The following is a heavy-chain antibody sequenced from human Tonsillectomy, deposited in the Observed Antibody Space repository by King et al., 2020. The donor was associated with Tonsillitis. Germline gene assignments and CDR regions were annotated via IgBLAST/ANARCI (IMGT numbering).Heavy chain of an antibody. D-gene: IGHD4-17*01. CDR2: ISWNSGSI. V-gene: IGHV3-9*01. CDR1: GFTFDDYA. Sequence: QLVQSGGGLVQPGRSLRLSCAASGFTFDDYAMHWVRQAPGKGLEWVSSISWNSGSIGYADSVKGRFTISGDNAKNSLHLQMNSLRTEDTALYFCAKDDAATMTTLTSYNYYGMDVWGQGTTVTVSS. CDR3: AKDDAATMTTLTSYNYYGMDV. J-gene: IGHJ6*02.